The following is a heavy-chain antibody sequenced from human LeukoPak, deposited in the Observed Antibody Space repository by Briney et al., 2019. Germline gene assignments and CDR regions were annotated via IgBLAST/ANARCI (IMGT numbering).Heavy chain of an antibody. J-gene: IGHJ4*02. CDR2: FYYSGST. D-gene: IGHD1-26*01. CDR3: ARADNIVGTTAFDY. CDR1: GGSISSYY. V-gene: IGHV4-59*08. Sequence: SETLSLTCTVSGGSISSYYWSWIRQPPGKGLEWIGYFYYSGSTNYNPSLKSRVTISVDTSKNQFSLKLNSVTAADTAVYYCARADNIVGTTAFDYWGQGTLVTVSS.